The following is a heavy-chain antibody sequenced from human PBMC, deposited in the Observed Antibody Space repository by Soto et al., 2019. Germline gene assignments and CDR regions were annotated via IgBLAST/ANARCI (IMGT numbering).Heavy chain of an antibody. CDR2: ISWNSGSI. J-gene: IGHJ3*02. D-gene: IGHD3-10*01. CDR3: AKDIGSDPAAFDI. Sequence: GGSLRLSCAASGFTFDDYAMHWVRQAPGKGLEWVSGISWNSGSIGYADSVKGRFTISRDNAKNSLYLQMNSLRAEDTALYYCAKDIGSDPAAFDIWGQGTMVTVSS. V-gene: IGHV3-9*01. CDR1: GFTFDDYA.